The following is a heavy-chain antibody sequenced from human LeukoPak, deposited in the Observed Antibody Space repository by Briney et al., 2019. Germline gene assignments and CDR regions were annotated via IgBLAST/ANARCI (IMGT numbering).Heavy chain of an antibody. CDR2: IIPFFGTA. D-gene: IGHD4-23*01. Sequence: ASVKVSCKASGGTFSSYAISWVRQAPGQGLEWMVRIIPFFGTANYAQKFRDRLTLTADTSTSTAYMELSSLRSEDTAVYYCGQRKVVTPSAFDFWGQGTMVTVSS. CDR1: GGTFSSYA. CDR3: GQRKVVTPSAFDF. J-gene: IGHJ3*01. V-gene: IGHV1-69*06.